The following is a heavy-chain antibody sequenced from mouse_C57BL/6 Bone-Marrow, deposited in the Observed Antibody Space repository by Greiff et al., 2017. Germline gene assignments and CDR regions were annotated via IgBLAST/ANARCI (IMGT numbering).Heavy chain of an antibody. D-gene: IGHD1-1*01. CDR3: TRDQGLMPTTVVPYCDD. Sequence: EVKLVESGEGLVKPGGSLKLSCAASGFTFSSYAMSWVRQTPEKRLEWVAYISSGGDYIYYADTVKGRFTISRDNARNTLYLQMSSLKSEDTAMYYCTRDQGLMPTTVVPYCDDWGQGTTLTVSS. CDR1: GFTFSSYA. J-gene: IGHJ2*01. V-gene: IGHV5-9-1*02. CDR2: ISSGGDYI.